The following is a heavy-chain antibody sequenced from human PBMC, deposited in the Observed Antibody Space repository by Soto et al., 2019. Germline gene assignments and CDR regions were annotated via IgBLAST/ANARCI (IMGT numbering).Heavy chain of an antibody. J-gene: IGHJ6*03. Sequence: SETLSLTCTVSGGSISSYYWSWIRQPPGKGLEWIGYIYYSGSTNYNPSLKSRVTISVDTSKNQFSLKLSSVTAADTAVYYCARNRRIAARIGYYYYYYMDVWGKGTTVTVSS. CDR3: ARNRRIAARIGYYYYYYMDV. CDR1: GGSISSYY. D-gene: IGHD6-6*01. CDR2: IYYSGST. V-gene: IGHV4-59*08.